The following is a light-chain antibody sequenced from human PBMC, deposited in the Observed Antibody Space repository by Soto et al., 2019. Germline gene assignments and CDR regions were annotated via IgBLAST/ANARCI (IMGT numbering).Light chain of an antibody. CDR3: QQYGNAPIT. CDR1: QSVSSNY. V-gene: IGKV3-20*01. J-gene: IGKJ5*01. CDR2: GAS. Sequence: ILLTQSPGTLSLSPGEISTFSRXSSQSVSSNYLAWYQQKPGQAPRLLIYGASSRATGIPDRFSGSGSGTDFTLSISRLEVEDFAVYHCQQYGNAPITFGQGTRLEIK.